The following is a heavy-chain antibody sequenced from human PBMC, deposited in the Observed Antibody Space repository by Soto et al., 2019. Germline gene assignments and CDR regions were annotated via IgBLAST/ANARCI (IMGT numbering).Heavy chain of an antibody. CDR2: IYPGDSDT. V-gene: IGHV5-51*01. Sequence: GESLKISCKGSGYTFTNYWIGWVRQMPGKGLEWMGIIYPGDSDTKYNPSFQGQVTISADKSITTTYMQWSSLKASDTAIYYCAASIFYYGMDVWGQGTTVTVSS. J-gene: IGHJ6*02. CDR1: GYTFTNYW. CDR3: AASIFYYGMDV.